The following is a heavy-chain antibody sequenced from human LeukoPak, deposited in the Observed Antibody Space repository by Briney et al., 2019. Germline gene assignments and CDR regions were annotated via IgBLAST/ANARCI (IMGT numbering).Heavy chain of an antibody. V-gene: IGHV3-9*01. Sequence: GGSLRLSCAASGFTFDDYAMHWVRQAPGKGLERVSGISWNSGSIGYADSVKGRFTISRDNAKNSLYLQMNSLRAEDTALYYCAKVASGRGLIAAATFFDYWGQGTLVTVSS. CDR2: ISWNSGSI. CDR1: GFTFDDYA. D-gene: IGHD6-13*01. CDR3: AKVASGRGLIAAATFFDY. J-gene: IGHJ4*02.